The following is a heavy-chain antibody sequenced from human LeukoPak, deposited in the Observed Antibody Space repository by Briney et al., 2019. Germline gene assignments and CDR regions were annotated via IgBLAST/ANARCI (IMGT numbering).Heavy chain of an antibody. D-gene: IGHD3-3*01. CDR2: IYYSGST. J-gene: IGHJ5*02. Sequence: PSETLSLTCTVSGGSISSSSYYWGWIRQPPGKGLEWIGSIYYSGSTYYNPSLKSRVTISVDTSKNQFSLKLSSVTAADTAVYYCARRFGVVITHFNWFDPWGQGTLVTVSS. CDR3: ARRFGVVITHFNWFDP. V-gene: IGHV4-39*01. CDR1: GGSISSSSYY.